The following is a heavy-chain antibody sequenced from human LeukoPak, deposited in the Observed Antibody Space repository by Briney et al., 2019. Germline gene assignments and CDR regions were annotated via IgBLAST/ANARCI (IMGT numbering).Heavy chain of an antibody. V-gene: IGHV4-34*01. D-gene: IGHD3-22*01. Sequence: SETLSLTCAVYGGSFSGYFWSWIRQPPGKGLEWIGEINHSGSTNYNPSLKSRVTISVDTSKNQFSLKLSSVTAADTAVYYCARVRYDHNYFDYWGQGTLVTVSS. CDR2: INHSGST. CDR1: GGSFSGYF. J-gene: IGHJ4*02. CDR3: ARVRYDHNYFDY.